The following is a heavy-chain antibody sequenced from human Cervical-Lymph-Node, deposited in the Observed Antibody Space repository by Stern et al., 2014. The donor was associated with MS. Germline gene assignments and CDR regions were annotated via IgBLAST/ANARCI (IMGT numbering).Heavy chain of an antibody. J-gene: IGHJ4*02. CDR3: ARGSSSWTPFDY. CDR1: GGSFSGYY. CDR2: INHSGST. Sequence: QVQLQQWGAGLLKPSETLSLTCAVYGGSFSGYYWSWIRQPPGKGLEWIGEINHSGSTNYNPSLKSRVTISGDTSKNQFSLKLSSVTAADTAVYYCARGSSSWTPFDYWGQGTLVTVSS. D-gene: IGHD6-13*01. V-gene: IGHV4-34*01.